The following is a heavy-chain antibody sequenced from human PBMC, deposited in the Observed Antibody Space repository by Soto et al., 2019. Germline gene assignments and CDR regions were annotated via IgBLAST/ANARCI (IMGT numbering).Heavy chain of an antibody. J-gene: IGHJ4*02. CDR3: ARDDGITMIVVVIAPPGYFDY. CDR2: ISSSSTI. V-gene: IGHV3-11*04. D-gene: IGHD3-22*01. CDR1: GFTFSDYY. Sequence: GWSLRLSCAASGFTFSDYYMNWVRQAPGKGLEWVSSISSSSTIYYADSVKGRFTISRDNAKNSLYLQMNSLRAEDTAVYYCARDDGITMIVVVIAPPGYFDYWGQGTLVTVSS.